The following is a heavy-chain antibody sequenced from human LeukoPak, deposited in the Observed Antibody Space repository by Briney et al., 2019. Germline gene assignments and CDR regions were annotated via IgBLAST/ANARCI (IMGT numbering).Heavy chain of an antibody. CDR2: ISSSSSTK. CDR1: GFTFSSCS. CDR3: ARDTNPLYCSSTSCFT. J-gene: IGHJ5*02. V-gene: IGHV3-48*04. D-gene: IGHD2-2*01. Sequence: GGSLRLSCAASGFTFSSCSMNWVRQAPGKGLEWVSYISSSSSTKYYADSVKGRFTISRDDAKKSLYLQMNSLRAEDTAVYYCARDTNPLYCSSTSCFTWGQGTLVTVSS.